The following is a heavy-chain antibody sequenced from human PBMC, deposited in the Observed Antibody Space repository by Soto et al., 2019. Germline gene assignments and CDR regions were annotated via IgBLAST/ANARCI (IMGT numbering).Heavy chain of an antibody. CDR1: GYTFTTYA. J-gene: IGHJ4*02. CDR2: INIGNGDT. V-gene: IGHV1-3*04. Sequence: QVQLVQSGAEVKKPGASVKVSCKTSGYTFTTYAMHWVRQAPGQRLEWMGWINIGNGDTKFSQKFQGRVTFTRDTXXXXXXXXXXXXXXXXXXXXXXXXXXXGTYHFDYWGQGTLVTVSS. CDR3: XXXXXGTYHFDY. D-gene: IGHD1-1*01.